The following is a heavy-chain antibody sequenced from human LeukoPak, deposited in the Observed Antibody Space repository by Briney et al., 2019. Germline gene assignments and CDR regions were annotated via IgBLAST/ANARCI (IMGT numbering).Heavy chain of an antibody. CDR1: GFTFSSYS. Sequence: GGSLRLSCAASGFTFSSYSMNWVRQAPGKGLEWVSSISSSSSYIYYADSVKGRFTISRDNSKNTLYLQMNSLRAEDTAVYYCARDASSSWTELDYWGQGTLVTVSS. D-gene: IGHD6-13*01. V-gene: IGHV3-21*04. CDR3: ARDASSSWTELDY. CDR2: ISSSSSYI. J-gene: IGHJ4*02.